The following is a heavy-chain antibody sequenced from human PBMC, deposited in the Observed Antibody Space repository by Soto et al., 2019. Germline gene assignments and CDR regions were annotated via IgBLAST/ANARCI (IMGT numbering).Heavy chain of an antibody. CDR3: AKDLGGVTIFCPDY. CDR1: GFTFRSYS. D-gene: IGHD3-9*01. CDR2: FRTSGDGGTT. V-gene: IGHV3-23*01. Sequence: PGGSLRLSCAASGFTFRSYSMSWVRQAPGKGLEWVSGFRTSGDGGTTYYADSVKGRFTISRDNSKNTLYLQMNSLRAEDTAVYYCAKDLGGVTIFCPDYWGQGTLVTVSS. J-gene: IGHJ4*02.